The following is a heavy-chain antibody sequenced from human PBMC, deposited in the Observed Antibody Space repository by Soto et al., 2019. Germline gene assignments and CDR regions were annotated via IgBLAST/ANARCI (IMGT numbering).Heavy chain of an antibody. J-gene: IGHJ4*02. CDR3: ARDPSNDYGGDTFDY. D-gene: IGHD4-17*01. V-gene: IGHV1-69*04. Sequence: SVKVSFRASGGTFSSYAIHWVRQAPVQGLEWLGKIIPSYDRTNYAQKFQGRVTVTADTYTTTAYMELSSLRSDDTAVYYCARDPSNDYGGDTFDYWGQGTLVTVSS. CDR2: IIPSYDRT. CDR1: GGTFSSYA.